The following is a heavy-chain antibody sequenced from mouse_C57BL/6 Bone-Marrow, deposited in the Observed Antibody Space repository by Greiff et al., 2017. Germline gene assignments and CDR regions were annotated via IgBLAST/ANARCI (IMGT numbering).Heavy chain of an antibody. D-gene: IGHD1-1*01. J-gene: IGHJ3*01. CDR1: GYTFTDHI. CDR3: GGYYGPAWFAY. Sequence: QVQLKESGAELASPGASVTLSCKASGYTFTDHIMNWVKKRPGQGLEWIGRIYPVSGETNYNQKFMGKDTFSVDRSSSTVYMVLNSLTSEDPAVYYCGGYYGPAWFAYWGQGTLVTVSA. V-gene: IGHV1-11*01. CDR2: IYPVSGET.